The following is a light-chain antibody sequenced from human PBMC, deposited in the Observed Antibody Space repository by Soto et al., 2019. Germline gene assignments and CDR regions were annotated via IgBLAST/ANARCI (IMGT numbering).Light chain of an antibody. V-gene: IGLV1-40*01. CDR1: TSNIGAPYD. J-gene: IGLJ1*01. CDR2: GDN. Sequence: HSVLTXPPSVSGAPGQRVSISCTGSTSNIGAPYDVHWYQHLPGTAPKLLIYGDNNRPSGVPDRFSGSKSGTSASLAITRLQAEDEADYYCQSYDISLHNYVFGTGTKVTVL. CDR3: QSYDISLHNYV.